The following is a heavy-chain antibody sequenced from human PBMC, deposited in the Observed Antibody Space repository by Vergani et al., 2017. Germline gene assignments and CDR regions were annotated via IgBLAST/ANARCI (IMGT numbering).Heavy chain of an antibody. D-gene: IGHD2-2*01. CDR2: INHSGST. V-gene: IGHV4-34*01. J-gene: IGHJ6*03. CDR3: ARGRYCSSTSCYVGRRGKQAPHCYYEDV. CDR1: GGSFSGYY. Sequence: QVQLQQWGAGLLKPSETLSLTCAVYGGSFSGYYWSWIRQPPGKGLEWIGEINHSGSTNYNPSLKSRVTISVDTSKNQFSLKLGSVTAADTAVYYCARGRYCSSTSCYVGRRGKQAPHCYYEDVWRKGTTIAVS.